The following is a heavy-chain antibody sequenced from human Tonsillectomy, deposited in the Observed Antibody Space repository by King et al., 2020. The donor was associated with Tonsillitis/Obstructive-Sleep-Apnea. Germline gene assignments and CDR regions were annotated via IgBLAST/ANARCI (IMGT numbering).Heavy chain of an antibody. D-gene: IGHD3-10*01. CDR2: IYYSGST. J-gene: IGHJ4*02. CDR1: GGSISSSSYY. Sequence: QLQESGLGLVKPSETLSLTCTVSGGSISSSSYYWGWIRQPPGKGLEWIGSIYYSGSTYYNPSLKSRVTISVDTSKNQFSLKLSSVTAADPAVYYCARIGVGRGEPRWGQGTLVTVSS. V-gene: IGHV4-39*01. CDR3: ARIGVGRGEPR.